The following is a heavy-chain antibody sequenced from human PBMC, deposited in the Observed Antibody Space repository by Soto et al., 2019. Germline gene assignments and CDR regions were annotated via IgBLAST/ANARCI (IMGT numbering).Heavy chain of an antibody. D-gene: IGHD3-10*01. V-gene: IGHV4-31*03. CDR2: IYYSGST. J-gene: IGHJ6*02. CDR3: ARAVFGSTGV. CDR1: GGSISSGGYY. Sequence: SETLSLTCTVSGGSISSGGYYWSWIRQHPGKGLEWIGYIYYSGSTYYNPSLKSRVTISVDMSKNQFSLKLSSVTAADTAVYYCARAVFGSTGVWGQGTTVTVSS.